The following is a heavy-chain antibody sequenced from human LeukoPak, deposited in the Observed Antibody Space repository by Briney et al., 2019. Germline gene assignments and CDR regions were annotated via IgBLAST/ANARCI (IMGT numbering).Heavy chain of an antibody. V-gene: IGHV3-48*02. CDR3: AREYSSSSGSVSDY. Sequence: GGSLRLSCAASGFSFSSYSMNWVRQAPGKGLEWVSYISSSRNTIYYADSVKGRFTISRDNAKNALYLQMNSLRDEDTAVYYCAREYSSSSGSVSDYWGQGTLVTVSS. D-gene: IGHD6-6*01. CDR1: GFSFSSYS. J-gene: IGHJ4*02. CDR2: ISSSRNTI.